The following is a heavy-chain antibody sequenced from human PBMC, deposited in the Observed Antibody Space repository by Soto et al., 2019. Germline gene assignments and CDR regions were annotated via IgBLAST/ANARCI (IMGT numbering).Heavy chain of an antibody. D-gene: IGHD2-15*01. Sequence: QVQLVQSGAEVKKSGSSEKVTCKASGGTFSSYTISWVRQAPGQGLEWMGRIIPILGIANYAQKFQGRVTITADKSTSTAYMELSSLRSEDTAVYYCATGWYTGAFDICRQGTMVTVSS. J-gene: IGHJ3*02. CDR2: IIPILGIA. CDR3: ATGWYTGAFDI. CDR1: GGTFSSYT. V-gene: IGHV1-69*02.